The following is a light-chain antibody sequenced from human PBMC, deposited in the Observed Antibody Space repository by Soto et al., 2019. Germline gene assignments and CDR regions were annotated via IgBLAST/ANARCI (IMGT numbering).Light chain of an antibody. J-gene: IGKJ2*01. CDR1: QRITTY. Sequence: IQMTQSPSSLSASVGDRVTITCRASQRITTYLNWYQQKPGEAPKLLISTSGTLQRGVPSRFSGSGSGTDFSLTITALRPVDFATYFCQQTYSTPYTFGQGTQLEIK. CDR2: TSG. V-gene: IGKV1-39*01. CDR3: QQTYSTPYT.